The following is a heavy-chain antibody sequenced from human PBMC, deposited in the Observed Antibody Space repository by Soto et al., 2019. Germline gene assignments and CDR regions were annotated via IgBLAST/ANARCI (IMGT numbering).Heavy chain of an antibody. V-gene: IGHV4-59*01. CDR3: ARRGSRSTWAWFDP. J-gene: IGHJ5*02. CDR1: GGSLTSYY. D-gene: IGHD1-26*01. CDR2: IYYSGST. Sequence: PSETLSLTCTVSGGSLTSYYWNWIRQPPRQGLEWIGYIYYSGSTNYNRSLKRRVTISVETSKNQFSLKLSSVTAADTAVYYCARRGSRSTWAWFDPWGQGTVVTVSS.